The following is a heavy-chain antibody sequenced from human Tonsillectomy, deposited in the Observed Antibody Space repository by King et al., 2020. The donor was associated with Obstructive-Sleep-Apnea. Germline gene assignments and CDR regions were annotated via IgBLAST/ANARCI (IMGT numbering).Heavy chain of an antibody. CDR1: GYSFTSYW. CDR2: IYPGDSDT. V-gene: IGHV5-51*01. CDR3: ALTERITMVRGVIGADAFDI. D-gene: IGHD3-10*01. Sequence: QLVQSGAEVKKPGESLKISCKGSGYSFTSYWIGWVRQMPGKGLEWMGIIYPGDSDTRYSPSFQGQVTISADKSISTAYLQWGSLKASDTAMYYCALTERITMVRGVIGADAFDIWGQGTMVTVSS. J-gene: IGHJ3*02.